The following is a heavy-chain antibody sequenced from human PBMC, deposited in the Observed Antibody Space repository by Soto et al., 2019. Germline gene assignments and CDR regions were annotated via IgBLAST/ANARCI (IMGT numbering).Heavy chain of an antibody. Sequence: PGGSLRLSCAASGFTFSSYAMHWVRQAPGKGLEWVAVISYDGSNKYYADSVKGRFTISRDNSKNTLYLQMNSLRAEDTAVYYCARDEYSSSSGYFDYWGQGTLVTVSS. CDR2: ISYDGSNK. CDR1: GFTFSSYA. CDR3: ARDEYSSSSGYFDY. J-gene: IGHJ4*02. V-gene: IGHV3-30-3*01. D-gene: IGHD6-6*01.